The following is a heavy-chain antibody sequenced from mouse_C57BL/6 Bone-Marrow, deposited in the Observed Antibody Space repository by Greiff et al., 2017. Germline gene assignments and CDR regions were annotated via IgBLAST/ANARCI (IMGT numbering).Heavy chain of an antibody. CDR3: AREGVTTTD. V-gene: IGHV5-4*01. Sequence: EVKLVESGGGLVKPGGSLKLSCAASGFTFSSYAMSWVRQTPEKRLEWVATISDGGSYTYYTDNVKGRFTISRDNAKNNLYLQMSHLKSEDTAMYYCAREGVTTTDWGQGTTLTVSS. CDR1: GFTFSSYA. J-gene: IGHJ2*01. D-gene: IGHD2-1*01. CDR2: ISDGGSYT.